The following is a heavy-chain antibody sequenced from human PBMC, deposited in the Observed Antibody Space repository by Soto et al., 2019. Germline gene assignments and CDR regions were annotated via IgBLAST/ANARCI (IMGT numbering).Heavy chain of an antibody. CDR3: ARGRHDFQH. J-gene: IGHJ1*01. Sequence: QVQLQASGPGLVTPSQTLSLTCTVSGGSISSGGYYWSWIRQHTGKGLEWIGYIHYSGSTYYTPSLNSRLTISLDTSKNQFSLKLSSVTAADTSVYYCARGRHDFQHWGQGTLVIVSS. CDR2: IHYSGST. V-gene: IGHV4-31*03. CDR1: GGSISSGGYY.